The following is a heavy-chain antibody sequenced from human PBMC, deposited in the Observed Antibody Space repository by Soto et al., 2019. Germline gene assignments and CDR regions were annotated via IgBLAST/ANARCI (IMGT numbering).Heavy chain of an antibody. Sequence: QVQLQESGPGLVKPSQTLSLTCTVSGGSISSGDYYWSWIRQPPGKGLEWIGYIYYSRSTYYNPSLKSRVTISVDTSKNQFSLKRSSVTAADTAVYYCARTSLVVVITPHWYFDLWGRGTLVTVSS. CDR1: GGSISSGDYY. CDR2: IYYSRST. J-gene: IGHJ2*01. V-gene: IGHV4-30-4*01. D-gene: IGHD3-22*01. CDR3: ARTSLVVVITPHWYFDL.